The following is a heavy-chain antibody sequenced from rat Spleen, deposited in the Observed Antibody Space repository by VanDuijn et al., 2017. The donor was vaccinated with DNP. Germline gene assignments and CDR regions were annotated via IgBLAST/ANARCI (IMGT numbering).Heavy chain of an antibody. V-gene: IGHV5S10*01. CDR2: INLDGSRT. CDR3: ATEQLDY. J-gene: IGHJ2*01. Sequence: EVQLVESGGGLVLPGWSLRLSCAASGFTFSDYYMAWVRQTPEKGLEWVATINLDGSRTYCRDSVKGRFTISRDNAKSSLYLQMDSLRSEDTATYYCATEQLDYWGQGVMVTVSS. CDR1: GFTFSDYY. D-gene: IGHD1-10*01.